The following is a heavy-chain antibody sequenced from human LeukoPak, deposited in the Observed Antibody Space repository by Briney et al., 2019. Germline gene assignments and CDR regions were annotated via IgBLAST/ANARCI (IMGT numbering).Heavy chain of an antibody. D-gene: IGHD5-18*01. CDR3: ALQDERIQLWSPFGFDP. V-gene: IGHV4-39*01. CDR2: IYYSGST. CDR1: GGSISSSSYY. J-gene: IGHJ5*02. Sequence: PSETLSLTCTVSGGSISSSSYYWGWIRQPPGKGLEWIGSIYYSGSTYYNPSLKSRVTISVDTSKNQFSLKLRSVTAADTSVYYCALQDERIQLWSPFGFDPWGQGTLVTVSS.